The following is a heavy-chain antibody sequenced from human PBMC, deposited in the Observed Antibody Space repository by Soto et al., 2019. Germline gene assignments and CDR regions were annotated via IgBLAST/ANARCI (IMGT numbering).Heavy chain of an antibody. CDR3: VDSSGHRGAFDI. CDR1: GGTFSSYA. CDR2: IIPIFGTA. V-gene: IGHV1-69*01. J-gene: IGHJ3*02. Sequence: QVQLVQSGAEVKKPGSSVKVSCKASGGTFSSYAISWVRQAPGQGLEWMGGIIPIFGTANYAQKFQGRVTITADESTSTAYMDLSRLRSEDTTVYYCVDSSGHRGAFDIWGQGTMVTVS. D-gene: IGHD3-22*01.